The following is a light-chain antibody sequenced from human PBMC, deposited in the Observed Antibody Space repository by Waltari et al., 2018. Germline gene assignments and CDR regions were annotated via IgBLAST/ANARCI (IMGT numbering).Light chain of an antibody. CDR3: QQSYSTRCT. V-gene: IGKV1-39*01. CDR2: AAS. CDR1: QSISSY. Sequence: DIQMTQSPSSLSASVRDRVTITCRASQSISSYLNWYQQKPGKAPKLLIYAASSLQSGVPSRFSGSGSGTDFTLTISSLQPEDFATYYCQQSYSTRCTFGQGTKLEI. J-gene: IGKJ2*02.